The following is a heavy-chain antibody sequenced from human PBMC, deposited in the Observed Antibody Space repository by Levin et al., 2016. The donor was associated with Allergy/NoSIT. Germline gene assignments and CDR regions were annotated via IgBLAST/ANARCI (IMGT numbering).Heavy chain of an antibody. Sequence: SVKVSCKASGGTFSSYAISWVRQAPGQGLEWMGRIIPILGIANYAQKFQGRVTITADKSTSTAYMELSSLRSEDTAVYYCARIPGGGNYVNRHFDYWGQGTLVTVSS. CDR2: IIPILGIA. V-gene: IGHV1-69*04. CDR1: GGTFSSYA. D-gene: IGHD1-7*01. CDR3: ARIPGGGNYVNRHFDY. J-gene: IGHJ4*02.